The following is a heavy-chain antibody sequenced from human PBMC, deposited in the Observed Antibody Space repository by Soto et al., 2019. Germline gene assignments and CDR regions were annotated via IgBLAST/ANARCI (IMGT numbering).Heavy chain of an antibody. D-gene: IGHD1-26*01. CDR3: ARDVGAPGD. V-gene: IGHV1-3*01. J-gene: IGHJ4*02. CDR1: GYTFTSYA. Sequence: QVQLVQSGAEVKKPGASVKVSCKASGYTFTSYAMHWVRQAPGQRLEWMGWINAGNGNTKYSQKFQGRVTITRDTSASTAYLERRSLSDADTAVYYCARDVGAPGDWGQGTLVTVSS. CDR2: INAGNGNT.